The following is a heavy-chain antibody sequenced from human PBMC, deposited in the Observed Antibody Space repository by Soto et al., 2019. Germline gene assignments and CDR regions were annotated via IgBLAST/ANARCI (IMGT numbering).Heavy chain of an antibody. CDR1: GGSISGYF. CDR3: APVAYGSSWNPFDQ. CDR2: ISYSGST. V-gene: IGHV4-59*01. Sequence: QVQLQESGPGLVKPSETLSLTCTVSGGSISGYFWSWIRQPPGKGLEWIGYISYSGSTNYNPSLKSRVTMPLHPSTHLFSRKLGSVTAADTAVYHCAPVAYGSSWNPFDQWGQGTLVTVSS. D-gene: IGHD6-13*01. J-gene: IGHJ4*02.